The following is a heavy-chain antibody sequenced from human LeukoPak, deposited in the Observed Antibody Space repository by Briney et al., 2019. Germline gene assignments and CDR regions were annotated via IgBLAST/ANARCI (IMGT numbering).Heavy chain of an antibody. CDR2: ISGDGGST. J-gene: IGHJ4*02. CDR1: GFSFDDYG. V-gene: IGHV3-43*02. CDR3: ARELAVAATGTFES. Sequence: PGGSLRLSCAASGFSFDDYGMHWVRQAPGKGLEWVSLISGDGGSTFYADSVKGRFTISRDNAKNSLYLHMNSLRAEDTAVYYCARELAVAATGTFESWGQGTLVTVSS. D-gene: IGHD6-19*01.